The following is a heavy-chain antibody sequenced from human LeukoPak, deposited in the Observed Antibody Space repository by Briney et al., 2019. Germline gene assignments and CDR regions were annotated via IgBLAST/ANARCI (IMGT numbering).Heavy chain of an antibody. V-gene: IGHV1-2*02. Sequence: ASVKVSCKASGYTFTGYYMHWVRQAPGQGLEWMGWINPNSGGTNYAQKFQGRVTMTRDTSISTAYMELSRLRSDDTAVYYCARGSSYSSSWYSSPDVPNYWGQGTLVTVSS. J-gene: IGHJ4*02. CDR1: GYTFTGYY. CDR2: INPNSGGT. D-gene: IGHD6-13*01. CDR3: ARGSSYSSSWYSSPDVPNY.